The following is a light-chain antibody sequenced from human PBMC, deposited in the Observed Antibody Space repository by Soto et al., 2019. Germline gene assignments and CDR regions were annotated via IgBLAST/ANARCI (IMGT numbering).Light chain of an antibody. CDR1: SSNIGSNT. V-gene: IGLV1-44*01. CDR2: SHN. J-gene: IGLJ1*01. CDR3: AAWDDSLNGYV. Sequence: QPVLTQPPSASGTPGQRVTISCSGSSSNIGSNTVNWYQQLPGTAPKLLIYSHNQRPSGVPERFSGSKSGSSASLAISGLQSEDEADYYCAAWDDSLNGYVFGTGTKVTVL.